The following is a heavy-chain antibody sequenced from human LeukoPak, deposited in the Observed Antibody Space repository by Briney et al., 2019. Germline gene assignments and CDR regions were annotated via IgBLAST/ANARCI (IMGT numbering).Heavy chain of an antibody. Sequence: GGSLRLSCAASGFTFSSYAMRWVRQAPGKGLEWVAVISYDGSNKYYADSVKGRFTISRDNSKNTLFLQMNSLRVEDTAPYYCAKSVAIYFYYGLDVWGQGTTVTVSS. V-gene: IGHV3-30-3*02. CDR1: GFTFSSYA. CDR2: ISYDGSNK. CDR3: AKSVAIYFYYGLDV. J-gene: IGHJ6*02. D-gene: IGHD3-3*01.